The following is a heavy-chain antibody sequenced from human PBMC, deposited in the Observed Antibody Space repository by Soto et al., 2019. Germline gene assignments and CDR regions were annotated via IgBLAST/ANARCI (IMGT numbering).Heavy chain of an antibody. Sequence: QLQLQESGPGLVKPSETLSLTCTVSSGSISSSGYYWGWIRQPPGKGLEWIGSISYSGSTYQNPSPTRRVTISVDTSKNQCSLTLSSVTAADTAVYYCARRGYSSGWYYFDYWGQGTLVTVSS. CDR1: SGSISSSGYY. D-gene: IGHD6-19*01. V-gene: IGHV4-39*01. CDR3: ARRGYSSGWYYFDY. CDR2: ISYSGST. J-gene: IGHJ4*02.